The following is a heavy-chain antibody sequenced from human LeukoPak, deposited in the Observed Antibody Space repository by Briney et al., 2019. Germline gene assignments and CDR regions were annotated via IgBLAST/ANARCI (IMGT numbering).Heavy chain of an antibody. D-gene: IGHD3-9*01. V-gene: IGHV4-59*01. CDR1: GGSISSYY. J-gene: IGHJ4*02. CDR3: ARSYYDILTGYYLFDY. Sequence: SETLSLTCTVSGGSISSYYWSWIRQPPGKGLEWIGYIYYSGSTNYNPSLKSRVTISVDTSKNQFSLKLSSVAAADTAVYYCARSYYDILTGYYLFDYWGQGTLVTVSS. CDR2: IYYSGST.